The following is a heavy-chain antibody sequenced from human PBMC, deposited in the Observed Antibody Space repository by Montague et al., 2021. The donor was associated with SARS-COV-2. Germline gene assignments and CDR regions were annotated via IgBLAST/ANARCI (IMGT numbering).Heavy chain of an antibody. Sequence: SETLSLTCTVSGGSISSSSNYWGWIRQPPGKGLEWIGSIYYSGXTXYXXXXKGRVTISVDTSKNQFSLKLNSVTAADTAVYYCARLVWFGELSSENWFDPWGQGTLVTVSS. D-gene: IGHD3-10*01. J-gene: IGHJ5*02. V-gene: IGHV4-39*01. CDR2: IYYSGXT. CDR3: ARLVWFGELSSENWFDP. CDR1: GGSISSSSNY.